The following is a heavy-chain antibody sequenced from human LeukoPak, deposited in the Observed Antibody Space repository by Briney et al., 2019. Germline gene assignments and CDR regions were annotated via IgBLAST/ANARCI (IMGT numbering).Heavy chain of an antibody. J-gene: IGHJ4*02. CDR3: ARDRWGRWLQLPDY. Sequence: GGSLRPSCAASGFTFSSYSMNWVRQAPGKGLEWVSSISSSSSYIYYADSVKGRFTISRDNAKNSLYLQMNSLRVEDTAVYYCARDRWGRWLQLPDYWGQGTLVTVSS. V-gene: IGHV3-21*01. CDR1: GFTFSSYS. CDR2: ISSSSSYI. D-gene: IGHD5-24*01.